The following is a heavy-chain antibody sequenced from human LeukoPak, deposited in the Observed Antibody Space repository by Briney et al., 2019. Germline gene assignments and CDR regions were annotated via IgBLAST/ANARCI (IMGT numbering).Heavy chain of an antibody. Sequence: GGSLRLSCAASGFTFSSYAMHWVRHAPGKGLEWVSGISWNSGSIGYADSVKGRFTISRDNAKNSLYLQMNSLRAEDTALYYCAKDIGLYYGSGSYLDYWGQGTLVTVSS. CDR1: GFTFSSYA. CDR3: AKDIGLYYGSGSYLDY. J-gene: IGHJ4*02. V-gene: IGHV3-9*01. D-gene: IGHD3-10*01. CDR2: ISWNSGSI.